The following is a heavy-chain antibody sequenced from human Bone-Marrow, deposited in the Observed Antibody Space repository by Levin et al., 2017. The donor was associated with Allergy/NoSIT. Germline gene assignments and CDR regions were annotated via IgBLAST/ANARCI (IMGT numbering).Heavy chain of an antibody. V-gene: IGHV3-53*01. Sequence: LAGGSLRLSCVASGFTVSNNYMTWVRQAPGKGLEGVSVIYSGGKTHYADSVKGRFTVSRDNSKNTLYLQMNSLRAEDTAVYYCATHPRAAYWGQGTLVTVSS. CDR1: GFTVSNNY. CDR3: ATHPRAAY. J-gene: IGHJ4*02. CDR2: IYSGGKT. D-gene: IGHD6-25*01.